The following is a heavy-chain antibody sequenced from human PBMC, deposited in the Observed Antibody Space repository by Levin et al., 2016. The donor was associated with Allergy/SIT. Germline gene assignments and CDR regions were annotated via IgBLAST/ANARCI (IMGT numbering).Heavy chain of an antibody. CDR2: ISSSSSTI. CDR1: GFTFSSYS. CDR3: AREGYSSSWEGWFDP. D-gene: IGHD6-13*01. V-gene: IGHV3-48*01. Sequence: GGSLRLSCAASGFTFSSYSMNWVRQAPGKGLEWVSYISSSSSTIYYADSVKGRFTISRDNAKNSLYLQMNSLRAEDTAVYYCAREGYSSSWEGWFDPWGQGTLVTVSS. J-gene: IGHJ5*02.